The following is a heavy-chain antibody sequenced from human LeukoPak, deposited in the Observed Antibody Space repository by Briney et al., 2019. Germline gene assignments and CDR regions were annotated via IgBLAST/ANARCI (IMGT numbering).Heavy chain of an antibody. CDR2: IYYSGST. D-gene: IGHD3-10*01. CDR3: ARSDYYGSGSYS. CDR1: GGSISSYY. Sequence: PSETLSLTCTVSGGSISSYYWSWIRQPPGKGLEWIGYIYYSGSTNYNPSLKSRVTKSVDTSKNQFSLKLSSVTAADTAVYYCARSDYYGSGSYSWGQGTLVTVSS. J-gene: IGHJ5*02. V-gene: IGHV4-59*01.